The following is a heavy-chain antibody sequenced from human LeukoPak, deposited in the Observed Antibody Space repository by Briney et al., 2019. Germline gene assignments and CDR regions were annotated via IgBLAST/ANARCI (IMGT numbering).Heavy chain of an antibody. CDR3: AGHGPVTTIHWYFDL. CDR1: GGSISSSSCY. V-gene: IGHV4-39*01. J-gene: IGHJ2*01. Sequence: PSETLSLTCTVSGGSISSSSCYWGWIRQPPGKGLEWIGSIYYSGSTYYNPSLKSRVTISVDTSKNQFSLKLSSVTAADTAVYYCAGHGPVTTIHWYFDLWGRGTLVTVSS. D-gene: IGHD4-17*01. CDR2: IYYSGST.